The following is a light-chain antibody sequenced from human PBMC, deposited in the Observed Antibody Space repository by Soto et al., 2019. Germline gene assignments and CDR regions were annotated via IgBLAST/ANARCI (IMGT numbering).Light chain of an antibody. J-gene: IGKJ1*01. CDR2: KAS. CDR1: ESIDSW. V-gene: IGKV1-5*03. CDR3: QQYNSYRA. Sequence: DIQMTQSPSTLSASVGDGVTITCRASESIDSWLAWHQQKPGRAPKLLISKASSLESGVPSRFSGSGFGTEFTLTISSLTPDDFATYYCQQYNSYRAFGQGTKVDIK.